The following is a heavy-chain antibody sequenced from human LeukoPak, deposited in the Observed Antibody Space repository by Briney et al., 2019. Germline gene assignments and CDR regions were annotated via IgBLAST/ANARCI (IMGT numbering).Heavy chain of an antibody. CDR1: GFTFTSYA. Sequence: GVSLRLSCAVSGFTFTSYAMSWVRQAPGKGLEWVSSIGGNGGAAYYADSVKGRFTISRNNSKNTLYLQMNSLRAEDTAVYYCARDIRDSSGRGIYYYYYYGMDVWGQGTTVTVSS. CDR2: IGGNGGAA. V-gene: IGHV3-23*01. CDR3: ARDIRDSSGRGIYYYYYYGMDV. J-gene: IGHJ6*02. D-gene: IGHD3-22*01.